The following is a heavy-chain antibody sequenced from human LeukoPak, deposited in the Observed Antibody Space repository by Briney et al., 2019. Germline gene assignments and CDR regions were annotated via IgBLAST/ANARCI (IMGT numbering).Heavy chain of an antibody. J-gene: IGHJ6*02. CDR3: AKDQSGDYYYARAGMDG. Sequence: PGGSLRLSCAASGFAFSTYAMSWVRQAPGKGLEWVSGISGSGGTTHYADSVKGRFSISRDNSKNTLYLQMSSLRAEDTAVYYCAKDQSGDYYYARAGMDGWGQGTTVTVSS. CDR2: ISGSGGTT. D-gene: IGHD3-22*01. V-gene: IGHV3-23*01. CDR1: GFAFSTYA.